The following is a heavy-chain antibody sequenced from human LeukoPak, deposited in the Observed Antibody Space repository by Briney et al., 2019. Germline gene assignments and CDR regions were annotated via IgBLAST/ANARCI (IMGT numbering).Heavy chain of an antibody. CDR1: GGSISTTNYY. Sequence: SETLSLTCTVSGGSISTTNYYWGWIRQPPGRDLEWIGSIYSSGNTYYNPSLESRVTISVDTSKNQLSLKLSSVTAADTAVYHCAREAMYGYGNNFDYWGQGTLVTVSS. D-gene: IGHD5-18*01. V-gene: IGHV4-39*07. J-gene: IGHJ4*02. CDR2: IYSSGNT. CDR3: AREAMYGYGNNFDY.